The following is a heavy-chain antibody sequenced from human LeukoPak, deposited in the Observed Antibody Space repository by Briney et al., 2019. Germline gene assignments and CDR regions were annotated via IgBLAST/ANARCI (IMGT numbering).Heavy chain of an antibody. J-gene: IGHJ6*02. CDR3: ARQGRDYGDFFYGGMDV. D-gene: IGHD4-17*01. V-gene: IGHV3-30-3*01. CDR1: GFTFSSYA. CDR2: ISYDGSNK. Sequence: GGSLRLSCAASGFTFSSYAMYWVRQAPGKGLEWVAIISYDGSNKYYADSVKGRFTISRDNSKNTLYLQMNSLRAEDTAVYYCARQGRDYGDFFYGGMDVWGQGTTVTVSS.